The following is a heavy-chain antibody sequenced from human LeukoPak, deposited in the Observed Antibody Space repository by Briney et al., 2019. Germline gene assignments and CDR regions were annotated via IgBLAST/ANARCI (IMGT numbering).Heavy chain of an antibody. J-gene: IGHJ4*02. D-gene: IGHD6-19*01. Sequence: PGGSLRPSCAASGFTLSKYWVLWVRQAPGKGLEAVSRINTDGTVTTYADSVKGRFTVSRDSADNTMFLQMNSVRAEDTAVYYCATKQWLAPPPDSWGQGTPVTVSS. CDR1: GFTLSKYW. CDR3: ATKQWLAPPPDS. CDR2: INTDGTVT. V-gene: IGHV3-74*01.